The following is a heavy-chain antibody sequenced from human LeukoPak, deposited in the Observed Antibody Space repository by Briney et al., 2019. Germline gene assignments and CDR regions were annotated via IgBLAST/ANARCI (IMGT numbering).Heavy chain of an antibody. Sequence: PSETLSLTCAVYGGSFSGYYWSWIRRPPGKGLEWIGEINHSGSTNYNPSLKSRVTISVDTSKNQFSLKLSSVTAADTAVYYCARVRITIFGVVIRGHYYYYMDVWGKGTTVTVSS. CDR3: ARVRITIFGVVIRGHYYYYMDV. V-gene: IGHV4-34*01. CDR2: INHSGST. CDR1: GGSFSGYY. D-gene: IGHD3-3*01. J-gene: IGHJ6*03.